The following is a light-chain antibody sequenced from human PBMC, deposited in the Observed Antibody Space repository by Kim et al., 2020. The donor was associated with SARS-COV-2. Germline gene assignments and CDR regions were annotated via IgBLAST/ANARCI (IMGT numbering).Light chain of an antibody. J-gene: IGLJ1*01. CDR3: QAWDSSTEV. CDR2: QDS. CDR1: KLGDKY. Sequence: VSPGQTASITCSGDKLGDKYACWYQQKPGQSPALVIYQDSKRPSGIPERFSGSNSGNTATLTISGTQAMDEADYYCQAWDSSTEVFGTGTKVTVL. V-gene: IGLV3-1*01.